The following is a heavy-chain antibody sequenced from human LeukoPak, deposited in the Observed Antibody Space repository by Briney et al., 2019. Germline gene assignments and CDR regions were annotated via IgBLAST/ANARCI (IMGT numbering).Heavy chain of an antibody. CDR2: IYYSGNT. CDR1: GGSIGNYF. D-gene: IGHD3-22*01. V-gene: IGHV4-59*01. CDR3: ARAHSDTSGYSTKYPDY. J-gene: IGHJ4*02. Sequence: SETLSLTCTVYGGSIGNYFWGWIRQPPGKGLERIGYIYYSGNTNYNPSLKSRVTISVDTSKNQFSLKLSSVTAADTAVYYCARAHSDTSGYSTKYPDYWGQGTLVTVSS.